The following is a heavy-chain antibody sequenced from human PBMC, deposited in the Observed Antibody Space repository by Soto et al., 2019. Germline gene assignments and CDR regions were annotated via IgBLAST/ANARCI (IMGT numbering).Heavy chain of an antibody. D-gene: IGHD4-17*01. CDR3: ARNGVTDYQFDY. V-gene: IGHV1-69*13. CDR2: IIPIFGTA. CDR1: GGTFSSYA. Sequence: SVKVSCKASGGTFSSYAISWVRQAPGQGLEWMGGIIPIFGTANYAQKFQGRVTITADESTSTAHMELSSLRSEDTAVYYCARNGVTDYQFDYWGQGTLVTVSS. J-gene: IGHJ4*02.